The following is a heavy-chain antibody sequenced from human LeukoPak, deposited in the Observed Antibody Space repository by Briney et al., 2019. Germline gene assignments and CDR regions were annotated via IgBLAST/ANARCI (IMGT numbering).Heavy chain of an antibody. D-gene: IGHD5-24*01. J-gene: IGHJ4*02. Sequence: SAKVSCKASGFTFTSSAMQWVRQARGQRLEWIGWIVVGSGNTNYAQKFQERVTITRDMSTSTVYMELSSLRSEDTAVYYCAAREMAVSYYFDYWGQGTLVTVSS. CDR3: AAREMAVSYYFDY. CDR2: IVVGSGNT. CDR1: GFTFTSSA. V-gene: IGHV1-58*02.